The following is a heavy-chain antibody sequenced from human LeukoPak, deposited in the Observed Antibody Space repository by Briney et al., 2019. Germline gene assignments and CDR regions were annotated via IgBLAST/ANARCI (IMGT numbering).Heavy chain of an antibody. CDR1: GLTFSSYA. CDR3: ARGGGSFYNY. D-gene: IGHD2-15*01. V-gene: IGHV3-23*01. Sequence: GGSLRLSCAASGLTFSSYAMSWVRQAPGKGLEWVSAISGSSGHTYYADSVKGRFTISRDNSKNTLYLQMNSLRAEDTAVYYCARGGGSFYNYWGQGTLVTVSS. J-gene: IGHJ4*02. CDR2: ISGSSGHT.